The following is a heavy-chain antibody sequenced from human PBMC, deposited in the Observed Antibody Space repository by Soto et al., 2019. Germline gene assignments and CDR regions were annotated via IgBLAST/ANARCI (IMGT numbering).Heavy chain of an antibody. D-gene: IGHD3-16*01. Sequence: ETLSLTFTVPGGSISIYYWSLIRQPPGKGPEWNGYIYYSGSTNYNPSLKSRVTISVETSKNQFSLKLSSVAAADTAVYYCARGVDYWGQGTLVTVSS. CDR1: GGSISIYY. J-gene: IGHJ4*02. CDR2: IYYSGST. V-gene: IGHV4-59*01. CDR3: ARGVDY.